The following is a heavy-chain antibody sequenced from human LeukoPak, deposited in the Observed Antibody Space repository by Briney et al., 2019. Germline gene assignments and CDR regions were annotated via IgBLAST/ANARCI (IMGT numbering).Heavy chain of an antibody. CDR3: AREIQTSGYYPYAFDI. D-gene: IGHD3-22*01. V-gene: IGHV4-30-4*01. CDR2: IYYSGST. Sequence: SETLSLTCTVSGGSISSGDYYWSWIRQPPGKGLERIGYIYYSGSTYYNPSLKSRVTISVDTSKNQFSLKLSSVTAADTAVYYCAREIQTSGYYPYAFDIWGQGTMVTVSS. CDR1: GGSISSGDYY. J-gene: IGHJ3*02.